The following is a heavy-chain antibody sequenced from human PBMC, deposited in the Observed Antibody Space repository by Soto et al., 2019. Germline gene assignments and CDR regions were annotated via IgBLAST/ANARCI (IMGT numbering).Heavy chain of an antibody. D-gene: IGHD6-13*01. J-gene: IGHJ5*02. Sequence: VASVKVSCKASGYTFTGYYMHWVRQAPGQGLEWMGWINPNSGGTNYAQKFQGRVTMTRDTSISTAYMELSRLRSDDTAVYYCARERDGSSWRGWFDPWGQGTLVTVSS. CDR2: INPNSGGT. CDR3: ARERDGSSWRGWFDP. CDR1: GYTFTGYY. V-gene: IGHV1-2*02.